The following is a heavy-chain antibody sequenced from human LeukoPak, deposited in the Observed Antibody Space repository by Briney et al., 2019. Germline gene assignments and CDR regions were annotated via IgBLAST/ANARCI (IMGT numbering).Heavy chain of an antibody. CDR1: GFTFSSYA. Sequence: PGGSLRLSCAASGFTFSSYAMSWVRLAPGKGLEWVSAISGSGGSTYYADSVKGRFTISRDNSKNTLYLQMNSLRAEDTAVYYCAKGNDFWSGYCFDYWGQGTLVTVSS. D-gene: IGHD3-3*01. V-gene: IGHV3-23*01. CDR2: ISGSGGST. J-gene: IGHJ4*02. CDR3: AKGNDFWSGYCFDY.